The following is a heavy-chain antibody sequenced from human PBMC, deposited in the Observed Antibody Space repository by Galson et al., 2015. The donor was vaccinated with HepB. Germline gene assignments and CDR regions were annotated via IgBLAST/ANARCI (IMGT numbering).Heavy chain of an antibody. CDR1: GFSFSGAA. D-gene: IGHD1-20*01. CDR3: TRLITGSGKGHDY. Sequence: SLRLSCAASGFSFSGAAVFWVRQASGKGLEWVGRIRSKADSYATSYAASVKGRFTISRDDSKNTAYLQMNSLKTEDTAVYYCTRLITGSGKGHDYWGQGTLVTVSS. J-gene: IGHJ4*02. CDR2: IRSKADSYAT. V-gene: IGHV3-73*01.